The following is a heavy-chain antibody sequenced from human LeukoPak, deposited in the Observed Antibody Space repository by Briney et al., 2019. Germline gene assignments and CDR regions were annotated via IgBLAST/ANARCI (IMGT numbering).Heavy chain of an antibody. CDR2: ISGSGGST. CDR3: AKTPYSGSYRSLDY. J-gene: IGHJ4*02. Sequence: PGGSLRLSCAASGFTFSNDWMHWVRQAPGKGLEWVSAISGSGGSTYYADSVKGRFTISRDNSKNTLYLQMNSLRAEDTAVYYCAKTPYSGSYRSLDYWGQGTLVTVSS. CDR1: GFTFSNDW. D-gene: IGHD1-26*01. V-gene: IGHV3-23*01.